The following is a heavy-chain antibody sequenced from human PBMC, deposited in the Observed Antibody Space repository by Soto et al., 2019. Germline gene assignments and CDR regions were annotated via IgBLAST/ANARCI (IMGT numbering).Heavy chain of an antibody. D-gene: IGHD5-18*01. CDR2: TSYFGTT. V-gene: IGHV4-30-4*01. CDR1: GGSINSVDYY. J-gene: IGHJ4*02. CDR3: ARVQRDTAMGHFDY. Sequence: QVQLQESGPGLVKPSQTLSLICSVSGGSINSVDYYWSWIRQTPGKGLEWIGYTSYFGTTDYMPSLKSRVXXSXDTSKNQFSLKLSSVTAADTAVYYCARVQRDTAMGHFDYWAREPWSSSPQ.